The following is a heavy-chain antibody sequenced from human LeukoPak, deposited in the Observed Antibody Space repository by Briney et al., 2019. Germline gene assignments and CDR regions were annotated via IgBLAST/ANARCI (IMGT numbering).Heavy chain of an antibody. CDR3: ARLKRGYIWNDLGYFDY. D-gene: IGHD1-1*01. Sequence: PSETLSLTCTVSGASISSDYWSWIRQPPGKRLEWIGYIYTSGSTNYNPSLKSRVTISVDTSKNQFSLKLNSVTAADTAVYYCARLKRGYIWNDLGYFDYWGQGTLVTVSS. V-gene: IGHV4-4*09. CDR1: GASISSDY. CDR2: IYTSGST. J-gene: IGHJ4*02.